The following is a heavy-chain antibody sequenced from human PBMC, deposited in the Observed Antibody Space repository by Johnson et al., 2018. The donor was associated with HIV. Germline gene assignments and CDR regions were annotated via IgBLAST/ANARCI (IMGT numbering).Heavy chain of an antibody. CDR3: AIGRGEFPRHAFDI. CDR2: IKQDGSEK. Sequence: EVQLVESGGGLVQPGGSLRLSCAASGFTFSSYWMSWVRQSPGKGLEWVANIKQDGSEKYYADSVKGRFTISKDNSRNTLFLHMNSLRADDTAVYYCAIGRGEFPRHAFDIWGQGTMVTVSS. V-gene: IGHV3-7*02. J-gene: IGHJ3*02. CDR1: GFTFSSYW. D-gene: IGHD3-10*01.